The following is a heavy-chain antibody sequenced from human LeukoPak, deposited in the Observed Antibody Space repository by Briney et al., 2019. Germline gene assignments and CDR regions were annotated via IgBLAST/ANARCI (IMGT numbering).Heavy chain of an antibody. CDR3: ARVPGVYYDFSIGFGSGWFDP. D-gene: IGHD3-3*01. CDR2: ISPKGIT. Sequence: PSETLSLTCAVYGGSFSGYYWSWIRQPPGKGLEWIGVISPKGITHYNPSLRGRVTISEDTSKNQFSLNLRSMTATDTAMYYCARVPGVYYDFSIGFGSGWFDPWGQGILVTVSS. CDR1: GGSFSGYY. J-gene: IGHJ5*02. V-gene: IGHV4-34*01.